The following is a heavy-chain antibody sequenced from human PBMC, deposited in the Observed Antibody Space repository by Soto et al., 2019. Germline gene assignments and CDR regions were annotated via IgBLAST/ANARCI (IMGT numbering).Heavy chain of an antibody. J-gene: IGHJ6*04. CDR3: MREVGRGMDV. CDR2: MNPNSANT. V-gene: IGHV1-8*01. Sequence: QVQLVQSGAEVKKPGASVKVSCKASGYTFTSYDINWGRQATGQGLEWMGWMNPNSANTGYAQKFQGRVTMTRNTSISTAYMELSSLRSEDTVVYYCMREVGRGMDVWGIGTRVTVSS. CDR1: GYTFTSYD. D-gene: IGHD1-26*01.